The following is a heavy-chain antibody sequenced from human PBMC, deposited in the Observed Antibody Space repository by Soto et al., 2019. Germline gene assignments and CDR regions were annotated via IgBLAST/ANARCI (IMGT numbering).Heavy chain of an antibody. D-gene: IGHD3-22*01. Sequence: ASVKVSCKASGGTFSSYTISWVRQAPGQGLEWMGRINAGNGNTKYSQKFQGRVTITRDTSASTAYMELSSLRSEDTAVYYCARVPYYDSSGYYWYFDLWGRGTLVTVSS. CDR2: INAGNGNT. V-gene: IGHV1-3*01. J-gene: IGHJ2*01. CDR3: ARVPYYDSSGYYWYFDL. CDR1: GGTFSSYT.